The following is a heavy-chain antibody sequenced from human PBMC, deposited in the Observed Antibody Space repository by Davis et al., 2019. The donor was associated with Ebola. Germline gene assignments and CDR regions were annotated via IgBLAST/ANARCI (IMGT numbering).Heavy chain of an antibody. V-gene: IGHV3-30-3*01. CDR3: AKEGPQKTRDFWSGYYIGGSYYFDY. J-gene: IGHJ4*02. D-gene: IGHD3-3*01. CDR1: GFTFSSYA. Sequence: PGGSLRLSCAASGFTFSSYAIHWVRQAPGKGLEWVAVISYDGSNKYYADSVKGRFTISRDNSKNTLYLQMNSLRAEDTAVYYCAKEGPQKTRDFWSGYYIGGSYYFDYWGQGTLVTVSS. CDR2: ISYDGSNK.